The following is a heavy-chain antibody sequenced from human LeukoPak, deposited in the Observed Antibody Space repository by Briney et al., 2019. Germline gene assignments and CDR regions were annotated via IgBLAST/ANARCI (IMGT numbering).Heavy chain of an antibody. J-gene: IGHJ5*02. CDR1: GGSISSGSYY. CDR3: ARAGGIAVADNWFDP. CDR2: IYTSGST. V-gene: IGHV4-61*02. Sequence: PSQTLSLTCTVSGGSISSGSYYWSWIRQPAGKGLEWIGRIYTSGSTNYNPSLKSRVTISVDTSKNQFSLKLSSVTAADTAVYYCARAGGIAVADNWFDPWGQGTLVTVSS. D-gene: IGHD6-19*01.